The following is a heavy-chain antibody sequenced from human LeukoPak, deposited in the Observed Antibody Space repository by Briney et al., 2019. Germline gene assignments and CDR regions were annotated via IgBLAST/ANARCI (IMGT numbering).Heavy chain of an antibody. CDR1: GFTFRRYG. CDR3: ARQTGSGLFILP. J-gene: IGHJ4*02. V-gene: IGHV4-39*01. Sequence: GSLRLSCAASGFTFRRYGMSWVRQPPGKGLEWIGSIYYSGNTYYNASLKSQVSISIDTSKNQFSLRLTSVTAADTAVYYCARQTGSGLFILPGGQGTLVTVSS. D-gene: IGHD3/OR15-3a*01. CDR2: IYYSGNT.